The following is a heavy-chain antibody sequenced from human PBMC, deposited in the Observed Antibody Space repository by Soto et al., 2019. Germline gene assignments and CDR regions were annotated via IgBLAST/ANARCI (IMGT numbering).Heavy chain of an antibody. CDR3: ARDAPPVYGDSYNPYYYYGMDV. V-gene: IGHV1-18*01. D-gene: IGHD4-17*01. CDR2: ISAYNGNT. J-gene: IGHJ6*02. Sequence: GASVKVSCQASGYTFTSYGISWVRQAPGQGLEWMGWISAYNGNTNYAQKLQGRVTMTTDTSTSTAYMELRSLRSDDTAVYYCARDAPPVYGDSYNPYYYYGMDVWGQGTTVTVSS. CDR1: GYTFTSYG.